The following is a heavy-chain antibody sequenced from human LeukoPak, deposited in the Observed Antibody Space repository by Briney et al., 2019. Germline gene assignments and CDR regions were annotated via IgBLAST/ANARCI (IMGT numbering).Heavy chain of an antibody. CDR1: GYTFTGYY. Sequence: ASVKVSCKASGYTFTGYYMHWVRQVPGQGLEWMGWINPNSGGTNYAQKFQGRVTMTRDTSISTAYMELSRLRSDDTAVYYCATTGWFGELSQFDYWGQGTLVTVSS. J-gene: IGHJ4*02. D-gene: IGHD3-10*01. CDR2: INPNSGGT. CDR3: ATTGWFGELSQFDY. V-gene: IGHV1-2*02.